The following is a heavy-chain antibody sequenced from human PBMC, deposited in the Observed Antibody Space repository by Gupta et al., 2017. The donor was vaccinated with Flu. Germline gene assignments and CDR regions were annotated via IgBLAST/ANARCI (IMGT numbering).Heavy chain of an antibody. Sequence: EVQLVESGGGLVQPGGSLRLPCAASGFTFSSYSMNWVSQAPGKGLEWVSYISSSSSTIYYADSVKGRFTISRDNAKNSLYLQMNSLRAEDTAVYYCARDKLVVVTGASYYYGMDVWGQGTTVTVSS. D-gene: IGHD2-21*02. J-gene: IGHJ6*02. CDR1: GFTFSSYS. CDR2: ISSSSSTI. CDR3: ARDKLVVVTGASYYYGMDV. V-gene: IGHV3-48*01.